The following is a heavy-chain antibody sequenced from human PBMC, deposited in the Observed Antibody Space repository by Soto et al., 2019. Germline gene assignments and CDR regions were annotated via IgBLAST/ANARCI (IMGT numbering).Heavy chain of an antibody. CDR1: GYSFTSYW. Sequence: PGESLKISCKGSGYSFTSYWIGWVRQMPGKGLEWMGNIYPGDSDTTYSPSLHGQVTISADKSINTAYLQFSGLKASDTAIYYCATKPFGNYGMDVWGQGTKVTVSS. CDR2: IYPGDSDT. D-gene: IGHD3-10*01. V-gene: IGHV5-51*01. J-gene: IGHJ6*02. CDR3: ATKPFGNYGMDV.